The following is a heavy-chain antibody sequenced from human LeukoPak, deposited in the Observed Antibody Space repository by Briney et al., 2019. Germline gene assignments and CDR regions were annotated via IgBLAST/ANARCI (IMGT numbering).Heavy chain of an antibody. CDR3: ARTGAHNWNYDLPMPTSYYMDV. Sequence: GASVKVSCKASGGTFSSYAISWVRQAPGQGLEWMGGIIPIFGTANYAQKFQGRVTITADESTSTAYMELSSLRSEDTAVYYCARTGAHNWNYDLPMPTSYYMDVWGKGTTVTVSS. D-gene: IGHD1-7*01. CDR2: IIPIFGTA. J-gene: IGHJ6*03. CDR1: GGTFSSYA. V-gene: IGHV1-69*01.